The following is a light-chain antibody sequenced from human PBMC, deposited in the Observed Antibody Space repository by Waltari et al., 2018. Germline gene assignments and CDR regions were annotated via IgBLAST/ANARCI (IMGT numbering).Light chain of an antibody. CDR3: QERGRT. J-gene: IGKJ1*01. V-gene: IGKV3-15*01. CDR1: QSRSSN. Sequence: IVMTQSPATLSVSPGEGATLSCKASQSRSSNLPWYQQKPGQLPRLLIYGASTRATGIPARFSGSGSGTEFTLTISSLQAEDFAVYYCQERGRTFGQGTKVEIK. CDR2: GAS.